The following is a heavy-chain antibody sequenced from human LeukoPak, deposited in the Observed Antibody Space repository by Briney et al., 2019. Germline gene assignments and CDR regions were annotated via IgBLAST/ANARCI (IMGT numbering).Heavy chain of an antibody. D-gene: IGHD3-10*01. V-gene: IGHV4-34*01. Sequence: SETLSLTCAVYGGSSSGYYWSWIRQPPGKGLEWIGEINHSGSTNYNPSLKSRVTISVGTSKNQFSLKLSSVTAADTAVYYCARGLGVRGVRSDYWGQGTLVTVSS. CDR2: INHSGST. CDR1: GGSSSGYY. CDR3: ARGLGVRGVRSDY. J-gene: IGHJ4*02.